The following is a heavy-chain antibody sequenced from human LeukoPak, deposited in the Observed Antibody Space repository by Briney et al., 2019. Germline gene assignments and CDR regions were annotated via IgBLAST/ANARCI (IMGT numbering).Heavy chain of an antibody. Sequence: ETLSLTCTVSGGSISSYYWSWIRQAPGKGLEWVSSISSSSSYIYYADSVKGRFTISRDNAKNSLYLQMNSLRAEDTAVYYCARDRGSWYEYWGQGTLVTVSS. J-gene: IGHJ4*02. CDR2: ISSSSSYI. CDR1: GGSISSYY. V-gene: IGHV3-21*01. D-gene: IGHD6-13*01. CDR3: ARDRGSWYEY.